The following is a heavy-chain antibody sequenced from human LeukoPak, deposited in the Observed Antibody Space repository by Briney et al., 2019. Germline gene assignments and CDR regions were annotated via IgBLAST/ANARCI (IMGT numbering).Heavy chain of an antibody. CDR1: GFTFSSYA. Sequence: GGSLRLSCAASGFTFSSYAMHWVRQAPGKGLEWVAVMSYDGSNKYYADSVKGRFTISRDNSKNTLYLQMNSLRAEDTAVYYCARDRRGGDYEGYFDYWGQGTLVTVSS. J-gene: IGHJ4*02. CDR2: MSYDGSNK. D-gene: IGHD4-17*01. CDR3: ARDRRGGDYEGYFDY. V-gene: IGHV3-30*04.